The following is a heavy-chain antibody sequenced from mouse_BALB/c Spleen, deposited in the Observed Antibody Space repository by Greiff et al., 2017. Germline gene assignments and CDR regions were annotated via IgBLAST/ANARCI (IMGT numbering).Heavy chain of an antibody. J-gene: IGHJ2*01. CDR1: GFTFSNYW. CDR2: ISLKSNNYAT. Sequence: EVKVEESGGGLVQPGGSMKLSCVASGFTFSNYWMTWVRQSPEKGLEWVAEISLKSNNYATHYAESVKGRFNISRDDSKSSVYLQMNNLRAEDTGIYYCTGGAALFDYWGQGTTLTVSS. V-gene: IGHV6-6*02. CDR3: TGGAALFDY.